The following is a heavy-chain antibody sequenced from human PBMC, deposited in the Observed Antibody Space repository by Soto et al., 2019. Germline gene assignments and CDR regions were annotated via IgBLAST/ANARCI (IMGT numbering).Heavy chain of an antibody. V-gene: IGHV1-24*01. CDR3: ATSGSRTVVVTLRDDWFDP. D-gene: IGHD3-22*01. CDR1: GYTITELS. Sequence: ASVKVYCKVSGYTITELSMHWVRQDPGQGLEWMGGFDPEDGETIYAQKFQGRVTMTEDTSTDTAYMELSSPRSEDTAVYYWATSGSRTVVVTLRDDWFDPRGQRSLVTVSS. J-gene: IGHJ5*02. CDR2: FDPEDGET.